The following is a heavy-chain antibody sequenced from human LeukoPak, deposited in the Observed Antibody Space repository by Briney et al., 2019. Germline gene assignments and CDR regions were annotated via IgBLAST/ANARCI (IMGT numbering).Heavy chain of an antibody. CDR3: ASELAHCVGDCLKN. J-gene: IGHJ4*02. Sequence: GGSLRLSCAASGFTFDDYGMSWVRQAPGKGLEWVSGINWNGDSTGYADSVKGRFTISRDNAKNTLYLQMNSLRAEDTAVYYCASELAHCVGDCLKNWGQGTLVTVSS. CDR1: GFTFDDYG. V-gene: IGHV3-20*04. CDR2: INWNGDST. D-gene: IGHD2-21*02.